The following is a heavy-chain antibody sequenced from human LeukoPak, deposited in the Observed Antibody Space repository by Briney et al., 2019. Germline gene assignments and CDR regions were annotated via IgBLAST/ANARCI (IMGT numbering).Heavy chain of an antibody. J-gene: IGHJ4*02. Sequence: GGSLRLSCAASGFTFSSYEMNWVRQAPGKGLEWVSYISSSGSTLYYADSVKGRFTISRDNAKNSLYLQMNSLRAEDTAVYYCARGGGYSYGYGYWGQGTLVTVSS. CDR1: GFTFSSYE. CDR3: ARGGGYSYGYGY. V-gene: IGHV3-48*03. D-gene: IGHD5-18*01. CDR2: ISSSGSTL.